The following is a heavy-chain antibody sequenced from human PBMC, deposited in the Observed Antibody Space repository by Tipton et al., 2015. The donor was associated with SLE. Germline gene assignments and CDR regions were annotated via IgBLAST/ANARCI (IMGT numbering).Heavy chain of an antibody. CDR1: GYTFTRND. CDR2: MDPDSGNT. CDR3: ARGNWFDP. Sequence: QSGPEVRKPGASVKVSCKASGYTFTRNDINWVRQATGQGLEWMGWMDPDSGNTVYAQRFRGRVTMTRNTSISTAYMELSSLRSEDTAVYYCARGNWFDPWGQGTLVTVSS. J-gene: IGHJ5*02. V-gene: IGHV1-8*01.